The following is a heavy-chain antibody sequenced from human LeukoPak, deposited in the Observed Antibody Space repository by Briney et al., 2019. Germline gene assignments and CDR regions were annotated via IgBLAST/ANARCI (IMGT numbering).Heavy chain of an antibody. Sequence: SETLSLTCAVSGGSISSGGYSWSWIRQPPGKGLEWIGYIYHSGSTYYNPSLKSRVTISVDRSKNQFSLKLSSVTAADTAVYYRARGSEDYDILTGYFRTKHYNWFDPWGQGTLVTVSS. CDR2: IYHSGST. J-gene: IGHJ5*02. CDR3: ARGSEDYDILTGYFRTKHYNWFDP. V-gene: IGHV4-30-2*01. D-gene: IGHD3-9*01. CDR1: GGSISSGGYS.